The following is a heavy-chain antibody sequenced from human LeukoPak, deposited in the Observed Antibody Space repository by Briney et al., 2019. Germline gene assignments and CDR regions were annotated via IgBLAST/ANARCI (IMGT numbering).Heavy chain of an antibody. CDR2: IYDSGTT. V-gene: IGHV4-59*08. CDR1: GGSISSYY. D-gene: IGHD6-19*01. J-gene: IGHJ4*02. CDR3: ASRRSGWYYFDY. Sequence: SETLSLTCTVSGGSISSYYWSWIRQPPGKGLEWIGYIYDSGTTNYNPSLKSRVTISVDTSKNQFSLTLSSVTAADTAVYYYASRRSGWYYFDYWGQGTLVTVSS.